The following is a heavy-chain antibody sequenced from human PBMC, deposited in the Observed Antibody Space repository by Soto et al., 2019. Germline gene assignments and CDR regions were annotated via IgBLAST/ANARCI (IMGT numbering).Heavy chain of an antibody. CDR2: ISGSDGST. CDR3: AKAISGYNAPLDH. Sequence: EVQLLESGGGLVQPGGSLRLSCAASGFTFSSYAMNWVRQAPGKGLEWVSVISGSDGSTYYADSVKGRFTISRDNSKNTLYVEMNRLRAEDTAVYYCAKAISGYNAPLDHRGQGTRVTVSS. V-gene: IGHV3-23*01. D-gene: IGHD5-12*01. CDR1: GFTFSSYA. J-gene: IGHJ4*02.